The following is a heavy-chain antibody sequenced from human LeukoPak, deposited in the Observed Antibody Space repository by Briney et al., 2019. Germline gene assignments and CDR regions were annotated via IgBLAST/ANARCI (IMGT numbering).Heavy chain of an antibody. CDR2: ISYDGSNK. D-gene: IGHD1-26*01. CDR3: ARDVGPNTNDY. Sequence: PGRSLRLSCAASGFTFSSYAMRWVRQAPGKGLEWVAVISYDGSNKYYADSVKGRFTISRDNARNSLYLQMHSLRVDDTGVYYCARDVGPNTNDYWGQGTLVTVSS. V-gene: IGHV3-30-3*01. J-gene: IGHJ4*02. CDR1: GFTFSSYA.